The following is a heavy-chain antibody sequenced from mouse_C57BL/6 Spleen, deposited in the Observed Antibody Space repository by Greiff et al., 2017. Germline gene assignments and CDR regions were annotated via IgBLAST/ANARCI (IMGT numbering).Heavy chain of an antibody. J-gene: IGHJ4*01. Sequence: VQLQQSGAELVRPGTSVKVSCKASGYAFTNYLIEWVKQRPGQGLEWIGVINPGSGGTNYNEKFKGKATLTADKSSSTAYMQLSSLTSEDSAVYFCARDSSGYDYAMDYWGQGTSVTVSS. V-gene: IGHV1-54*01. CDR3: ARDSSGYDYAMDY. CDR1: GYAFTNYL. CDR2: INPGSGGT. D-gene: IGHD3-2*02.